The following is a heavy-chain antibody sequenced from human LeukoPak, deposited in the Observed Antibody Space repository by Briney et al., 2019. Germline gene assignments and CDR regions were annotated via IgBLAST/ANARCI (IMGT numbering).Heavy chain of an antibody. CDR1: GLTFSNYD. D-gene: IGHD5-18*01. CDR3: AKGDGYSSPWYFDL. Sequence: GGSLRLSCAASGLTFSNYDMNWVRQAPGKGLEWVSYISNSGTTVYHADSVKGRFTISRDNAKNSMSLQLDSLRAEDTAIYYCAKGDGYSSPWYFDLWGQGTLVTVSS. V-gene: IGHV3-48*03. CDR2: ISNSGTTV. J-gene: IGHJ4*02.